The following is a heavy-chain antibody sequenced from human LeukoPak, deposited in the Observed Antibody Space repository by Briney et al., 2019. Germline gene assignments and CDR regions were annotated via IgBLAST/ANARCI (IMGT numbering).Heavy chain of an antibody. CDR3: ARSSYYYGSGSQHNWFDP. J-gene: IGHJ5*02. CDR2: ISAYNGNT. V-gene: IGHV1-18*01. Sequence: ASVKVSCKASGCTFTSYGISWVRQAPGQGLEWMGWISAYNGNTNYAQKLQGRVTMTTDTSTSTAYMELRSLRSDDTAVYYCARSSYYYGSGSQHNWFDPWGQGTLVTVSS. D-gene: IGHD3-10*01. CDR1: GCTFTSYG.